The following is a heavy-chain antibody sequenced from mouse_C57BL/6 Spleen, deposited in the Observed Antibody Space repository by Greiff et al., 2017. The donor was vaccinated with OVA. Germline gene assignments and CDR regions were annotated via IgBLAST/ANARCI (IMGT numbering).Heavy chain of an antibody. CDR1: GYSITSGYY. CDR2: ISYDGSN. CDR3: ARASTGPFDY. J-gene: IGHJ2*01. Sequence: EVKLQESGPGLVKPSQSLSLTCSVSGYSITSGYYWYWIRQFPGNQLEWMGYISYDGSNNYNPSFKNRISITRDTSKNQSFLKLNSVTTEDTAAYYCARASTGPFDYWGQGTTLTVSA. D-gene: IGHD4-1*02. V-gene: IGHV3-6*01.